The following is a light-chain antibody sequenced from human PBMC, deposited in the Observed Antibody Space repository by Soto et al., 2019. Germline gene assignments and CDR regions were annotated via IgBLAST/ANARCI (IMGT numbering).Light chain of an antibody. Sequence: EVVLTQSPVSLSLSPGERATLSCGASQIVSSNYLAWYQQKPGLAPRLLIYDASSRATGVPDRFRGSGSGADFTPTINRLEPADFAVSYCQRYGDSRRGTFGGGTKVEVK. J-gene: IGKJ4*01. CDR3: QRYGDSRRGT. CDR1: QIVSSNY. V-gene: IGKV3D-20*01. CDR2: DAS.